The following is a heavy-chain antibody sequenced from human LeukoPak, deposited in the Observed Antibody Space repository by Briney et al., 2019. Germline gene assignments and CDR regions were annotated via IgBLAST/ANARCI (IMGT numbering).Heavy chain of an antibody. D-gene: IGHD3-16*02. Sequence: PGGSLRLSCAASGFTFSSYGMHWVRQAPGKGLEWVALIWYDGSNKYYADSVKGRFTISRDSSKNTLYLQMNSLRAEDTAVYYCARHISGSYLDYWGQGTLVTVSS. J-gene: IGHJ4*02. CDR2: IWYDGSNK. CDR1: GFTFSSYG. V-gene: IGHV3-33*01. CDR3: ARHISGSYLDY.